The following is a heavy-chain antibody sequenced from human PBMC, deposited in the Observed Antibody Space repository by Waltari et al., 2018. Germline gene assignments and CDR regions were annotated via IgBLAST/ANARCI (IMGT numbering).Heavy chain of an antibody. CDR1: GSTLTDLS. CDR3: ATAPPVVPAAKTAFDP. CDR2: VMPEDGET. V-gene: IGHV1-24*01. D-gene: IGHD2-2*01. Sequence: QVQLVQSGAEVKKPGASVKVSCVVSGSTLTDLSIHWVRQAPGKGLEWVGGVMPEDGETIYAQKFQGRVTMTEDTSTDTAYMELSSLRSDDTAMYYCATAPPVVPAAKTAFDPWGQGTLVTVSS. J-gene: IGHJ5*02.